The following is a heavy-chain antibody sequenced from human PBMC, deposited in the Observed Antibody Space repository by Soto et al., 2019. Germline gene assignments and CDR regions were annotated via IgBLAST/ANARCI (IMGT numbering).Heavy chain of an antibody. D-gene: IGHD3-3*02. CDR3: VLGGRSPEGGDAFDI. J-gene: IGHJ3*02. CDR1: GFTFSDYY. V-gene: IGHV3-11*06. Sequence: GGSVRLSCAASGFTFSDYYMSWIRQAPGKGLEWVSYISSSSSYTNYADSVKGRFTISRDNAKNSLYLQMNSLRAEDTAVYYCVLGGRSPEGGDAFDIWGQGTMVTVS. CDR2: ISSSSSYT.